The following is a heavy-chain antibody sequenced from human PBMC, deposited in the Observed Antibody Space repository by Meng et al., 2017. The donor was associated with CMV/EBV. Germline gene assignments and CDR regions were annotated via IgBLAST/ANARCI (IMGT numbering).Heavy chain of an antibody. D-gene: IGHD4-17*01. V-gene: IGHV3-23*01. CDR3: AKDAPSYGVSPSYYYYGMDV. J-gene: IGHJ6*02. Sequence: GGSLRLSCAASGFTFSSYAMSWVRQAPGKGLEWVSAISGSGGSTYYADSVKGRFTISRDNSKNTLYLQMTSLRPEDTAVYYCAKDAPSYGVSPSYYYYGMDVWGQGTMVT. CDR1: GFTFSSYA. CDR2: ISGSGGST.